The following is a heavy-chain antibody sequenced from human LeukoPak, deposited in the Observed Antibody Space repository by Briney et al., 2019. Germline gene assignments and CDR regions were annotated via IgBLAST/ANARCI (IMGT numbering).Heavy chain of an antibody. V-gene: IGHV1-2*02. CDR2: INPNSGGT. Sequence: ASVKVSCKASGYTFTGYYMNWVRQALGQGLGWMGWINPNSGGTNYAQKFQGRVTMARDTSISTAYMELSRLRSDDTAVYYCARSARWRYGPGFVGNYWGQGTLVTVSS. CDR3: ARSARWRYGPGFVGNY. CDR1: GYTFTGYY. D-gene: IGHD2-21*01. J-gene: IGHJ4*02.